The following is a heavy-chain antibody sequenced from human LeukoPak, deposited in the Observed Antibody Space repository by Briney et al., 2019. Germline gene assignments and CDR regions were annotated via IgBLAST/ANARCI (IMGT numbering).Heavy chain of an antibody. J-gene: IGHJ4*02. CDR2: IIPIFGTA. Sequence: ASVNVSCKASGGTFSSYAISWVRQAPGQGLEWMGGIIPIFGTANYAQKFQGRVTITADESTSTAYMELSSLRSEDTAVYYCASSGSYYEDFDYWGQGTLVTVSS. CDR3: ASSGSYYEDFDY. V-gene: IGHV1-69*13. CDR1: GGTFSSYA. D-gene: IGHD1-26*01.